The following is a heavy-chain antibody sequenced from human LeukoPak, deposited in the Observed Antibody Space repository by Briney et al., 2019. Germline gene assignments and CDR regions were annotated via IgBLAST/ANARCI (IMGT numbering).Heavy chain of an antibody. Sequence: GGSLRLSCTASGFTFSGFNIHWVRQAPGRGLEWVSCISSSSSYRYYADSVKGRFTIPRDNAKNSVYLQMNSLRAEDTAVYYCARDGSSSWYYYWGQGTLVTVSS. D-gene: IGHD6-13*01. CDR3: ARDGSSSWYYY. J-gene: IGHJ4*02. CDR2: ISSSSSYR. CDR1: GFTFSGFN. V-gene: IGHV3-21*01.